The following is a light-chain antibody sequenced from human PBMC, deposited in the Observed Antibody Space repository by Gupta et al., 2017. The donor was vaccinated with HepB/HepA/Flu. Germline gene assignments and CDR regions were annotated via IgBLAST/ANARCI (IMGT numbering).Light chain of an antibody. CDR1: KLGDKY. J-gene: IGLJ2*01. V-gene: IGLV3-1*01. CDR2: QDS. CDR3: QAWDSSTVV. Sequence: SYELTQPPSVSVSPGQTASITCSGDKLGDKYACWYQQKPGQSPVLVIYQDSKRPSGIPERFSGSNSRNTATLXIXGTQAMXEADYYCQAWDSSTVVFGGGTKLTVL.